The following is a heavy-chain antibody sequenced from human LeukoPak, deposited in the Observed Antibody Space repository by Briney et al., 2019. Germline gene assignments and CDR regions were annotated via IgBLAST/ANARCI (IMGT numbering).Heavy chain of an antibody. Sequence: GGSLRLSCAASGFTFSSYGMSWVRQAPGKGLEWVSTVGDTGRYTSYADSVKGRFTISRDNSKNTLYLQVNSLRAEDTAIFYCARQLGYCSDGTCYFDYWGQGTLVTVSS. CDR2: VGDTGRYT. D-gene: IGHD2-15*01. CDR1: GFTFSSYG. J-gene: IGHJ4*02. V-gene: IGHV3-23*01. CDR3: ARQLGYCSDGTCYFDY.